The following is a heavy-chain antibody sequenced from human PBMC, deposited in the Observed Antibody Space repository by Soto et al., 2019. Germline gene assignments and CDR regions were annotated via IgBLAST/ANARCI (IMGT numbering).Heavy chain of an antibody. Sequence: QVQLQESGPGLVKPSQTLSLTCTVSGGSISSGGYYWSWIRQHPGKGLEWIGYIYYSGSTYYNPSLKSRVTISVDTPKNQFALKLSSVTAADTAVYYWAGSHVPNNAFDIWGQGTMVTVSS. CDR2: IYYSGST. CDR3: AGSHVPNNAFDI. CDR1: GGSISSGGYY. V-gene: IGHV4-31*03. J-gene: IGHJ3*02.